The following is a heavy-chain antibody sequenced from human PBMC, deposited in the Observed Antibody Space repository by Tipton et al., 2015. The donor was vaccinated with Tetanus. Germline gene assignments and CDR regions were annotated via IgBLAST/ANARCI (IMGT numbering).Heavy chain of an antibody. CDR3: ARDQARGARGWNYFDS. CDR2: IYFSGST. D-gene: IGHD6-6*01. Sequence: TLSLTCTVSGGSLSRGGYYWTWIRQNPGKGLEWIGDIYFSGSTYYNPSLKSRVTISVDTSKNQFSLQLNSVTAADTAVYYCARDQARGARGWNYFDSWGQGTLVTVSS. CDR1: GGSLSRGGYY. J-gene: IGHJ4*02. V-gene: IGHV4-31*03.